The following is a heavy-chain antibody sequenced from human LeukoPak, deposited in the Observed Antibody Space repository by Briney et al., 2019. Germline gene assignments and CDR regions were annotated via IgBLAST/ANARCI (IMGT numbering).Heavy chain of an antibody. J-gene: IGHJ3*02. V-gene: IGHV3-66*01. Sequence: TSETLSLTCAVYGSFSDHSWSWVRQAPGKGLEWVSVIYSGGSTYYADSVKGRFTISRDNSKNTLYLQMNSLRAEDTAVYYCARVEQWLDDAFDIWGQGTMVTVSS. CDR1: GSFSDHS. D-gene: IGHD6-19*01. CDR2: IYSGGST. CDR3: ARVEQWLDDAFDI.